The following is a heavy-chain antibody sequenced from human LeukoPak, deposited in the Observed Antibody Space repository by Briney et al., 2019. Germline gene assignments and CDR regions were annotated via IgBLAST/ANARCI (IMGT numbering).Heavy chain of an antibody. Sequence: ASVKVSCKASGYTFSSYGISWVRQAPGQGLEWMGWINAYNGNTNYAQMLQGRVTMTTDTSTTTAYMELRSLRSDDTAVYYCASGGRWLQSPNWFDPWGQGTLVTVSS. CDR1: GYTFSSYG. D-gene: IGHD5-24*01. CDR2: INAYNGNT. J-gene: IGHJ5*02. V-gene: IGHV1-18*01. CDR3: ASGGRWLQSPNWFDP.